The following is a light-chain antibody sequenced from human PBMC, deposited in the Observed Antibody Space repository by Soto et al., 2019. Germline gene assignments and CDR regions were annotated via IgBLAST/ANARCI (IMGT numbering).Light chain of an antibody. Sequence: EIVMTQSAASLSVSPGETATLSCRASQSISNSLAWYQQKPGQAPSLLIYGASTRATGIPAGFSGSGSGTELTLTISSLQSEGSALYYCQQYNNWPPRTFGQGTKLEIK. CDR1: QSISNS. V-gene: IGKV3-15*01. CDR3: QQYNNWPPRT. J-gene: IGKJ2*01. CDR2: GAS.